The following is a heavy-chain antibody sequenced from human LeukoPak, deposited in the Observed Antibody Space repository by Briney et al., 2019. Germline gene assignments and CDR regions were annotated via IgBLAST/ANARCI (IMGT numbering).Heavy chain of an antibody. CDR1: GFTFTTYA. D-gene: IGHD1-1*01. Sequence: AGGSLRLSCAASGFTFTTYAMSWVRQAPGKGLEWVSAISAGGGVTYYADSVKGRFTISRDNSEKKVFLQLNSLRADDTAVYYCAKAGWYSAKTYATYDDAYDIWGQGTLVTVSS. V-gene: IGHV3-23*01. CDR3: AKAGWYSAKTYATYDDAYDI. J-gene: IGHJ3*02. CDR2: ISAGGGVT.